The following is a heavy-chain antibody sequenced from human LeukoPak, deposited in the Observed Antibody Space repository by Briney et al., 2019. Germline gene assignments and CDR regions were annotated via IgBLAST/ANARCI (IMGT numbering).Heavy chain of an antibody. V-gene: IGHV4-59*01. D-gene: IGHD3-3*01. CDR1: GGSITGYY. CDR3: ARSMSYNFWSGYQFDY. Sequence: PSETLSLTCAVSGGSITGYYWSWIRQPPGKGLEWIGYIYYSGSTNYSPSLKSRVTISVDTSKNQFSLKLSSVTAADTAVYYCARSMSYNFWSGYQFDYWGQGTLVTVSS. CDR2: IYYSGST. J-gene: IGHJ4*02.